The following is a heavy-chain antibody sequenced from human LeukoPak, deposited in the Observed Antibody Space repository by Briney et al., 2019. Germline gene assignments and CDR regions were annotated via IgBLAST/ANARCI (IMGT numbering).Heavy chain of an antibody. Sequence: SETLSLTCTVSGGSISSYYWSWIRQPPGKGLELIGYIYYSRSTNYNPSLKNPVTISVDTPNNQFSLKLRSVPAADTAVYYCERSSCPNGVCYYFDYWGQGNLVTVSS. CDR2: IYYSRST. J-gene: IGHJ4*02. D-gene: IGHD2-8*01. V-gene: IGHV4-59*01. CDR3: ERSSCPNGVCYYFDY. CDR1: GGSISSYY.